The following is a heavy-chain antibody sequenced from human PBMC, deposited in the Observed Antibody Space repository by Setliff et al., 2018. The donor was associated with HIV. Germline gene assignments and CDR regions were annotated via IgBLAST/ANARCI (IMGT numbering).Heavy chain of an antibody. CDR1: GGNFNTYG. V-gene: IGHV1-69*13. CDR3: ARDRFCSRGRCSEPNWFDP. CDR2: IVPVFNAS. D-gene: IGHD2-15*01. J-gene: IGHJ5*02. Sequence: SVKVSCKASGGNFNTYGISWVRQAPGQGLGWMGGIVPVFNASKYLQKFQGRVTITADESTSTVYMEVRSLMSEDSAVYYCARDRFCSRGRCSEPNWFDPWGQGTLVTVS.